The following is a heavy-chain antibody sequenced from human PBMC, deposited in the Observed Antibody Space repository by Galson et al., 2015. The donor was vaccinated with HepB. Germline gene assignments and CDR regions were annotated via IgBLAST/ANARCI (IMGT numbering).Heavy chain of an antibody. CDR1: GFTFSSYA. Sequence: SLRLSCAASGFTFSSYAMHWVRQAPGKGLEWVAVISYDGSNKYYADSVKGRFTISRDNSKNTLYLQMNSLRAEDTAVYYCARDYSGSYMNDAFDIWGQGTMVTVSS. CDR2: ISYDGSNK. J-gene: IGHJ3*02. V-gene: IGHV3-30*04. CDR3: ARDYSGSYMNDAFDI. D-gene: IGHD1-26*01.